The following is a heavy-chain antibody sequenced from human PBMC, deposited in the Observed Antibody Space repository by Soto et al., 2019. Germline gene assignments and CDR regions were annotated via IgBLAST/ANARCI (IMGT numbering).Heavy chain of an antibody. V-gene: IGHV3-21*01. CDR1: GFTFSSYS. CDR2: ISSSSSYI. J-gene: IGHJ4*02. D-gene: IGHD3-3*01. CDR3: ARDGVGQGDY. Sequence: EVQLVESGGGLVKPGGSLRLSCAASGFTFSSYSMNWVRQAPGKGLEWVSSISSSSSYIYYADSVKGRFTISRDNAKNSLYLQMNSRRAEDTAVYYCARDGVGQGDYWGQGTLVTVSS.